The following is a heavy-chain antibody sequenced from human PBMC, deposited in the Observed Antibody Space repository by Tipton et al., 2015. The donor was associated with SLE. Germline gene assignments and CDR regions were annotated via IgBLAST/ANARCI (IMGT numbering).Heavy chain of an antibody. CDR2: IYDSDTI. CDR3: ARLDGLRRYFDY. CDR1: SGSISSYH. J-gene: IGHJ4*02. V-gene: IGHV4-59*01. Sequence: GLVKPSETLSLTCIVSSGSISSYHWSWIRQPPGKGLEWIGYIYDSDTIHYSPSLESRVTISADTSKNQVSLRLTSVTPADTAVYFCARLDGLRRYFDYWGQGTLVTVSS. D-gene: IGHD2-15*01.